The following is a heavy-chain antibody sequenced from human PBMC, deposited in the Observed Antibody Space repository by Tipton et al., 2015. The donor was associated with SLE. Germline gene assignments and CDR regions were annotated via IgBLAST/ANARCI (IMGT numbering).Heavy chain of an antibody. V-gene: IGHV4-59*01. D-gene: IGHD3-22*01. CDR3: ARGYDTSDYFYAFDY. Sequence: TLSLTCTVSGGSISTYYWSWIRQPPGKGLEWIGYVHYSGIINYNPSLKSRVTISVDTSKNQFSLKLSSVTAADTAVYYCARGYDTSDYFYAFDYWGQGSLITVSS. CDR1: GGSISTYY. J-gene: IGHJ4*02. CDR2: VHYSGII.